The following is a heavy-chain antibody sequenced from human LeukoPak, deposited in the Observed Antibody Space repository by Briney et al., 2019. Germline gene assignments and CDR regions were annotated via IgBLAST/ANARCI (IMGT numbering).Heavy chain of an antibody. CDR2: IHYSGIT. CDR1: GDSISRNY. CDR3: ARGPIIAVAGSSGFDY. Sequence: PSETLSLTCTVSGDSISRNYWSWIRQPPGKGLEWIGDIHYSGITKHDPSLKSRVTMSVDTSKNQFSLKLGSVTAADTAVYYCARGPIIAVAGSSGFDYWGQGTLVTVSS. D-gene: IGHD6-19*01. V-gene: IGHV4-59*01. J-gene: IGHJ4*02.